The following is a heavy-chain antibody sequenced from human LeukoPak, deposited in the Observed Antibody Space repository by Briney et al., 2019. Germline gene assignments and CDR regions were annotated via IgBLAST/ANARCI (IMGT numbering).Heavy chain of an antibody. CDR3: ARGIYPVDY. CDR2: ISPDGTTT. Sequence: PGGSLRLSGAASGFTLHIYWMQWVRQAPGQGLEWVSRISPDGTTTTYADSVKGRFTISRDNAKSTVYLQMNSLRAEDTALYYCARGIYPVDYWGQGTLVTVSS. V-gene: IGHV3-74*01. J-gene: IGHJ4*02. D-gene: IGHD2-21*01. CDR1: GFTLHIYW.